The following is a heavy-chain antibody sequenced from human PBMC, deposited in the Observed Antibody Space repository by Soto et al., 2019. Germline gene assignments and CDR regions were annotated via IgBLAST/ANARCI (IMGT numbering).Heavy chain of an antibody. CDR1: DTTHW. V-gene: IGHV5-51*01. Sequence: PGESLKISCKASDTTHWIGWVRQKPGKGLEWMGIICPGDSDTKYSPSFQGQVTISVDKSISTAYLHWSSLKASDTATYYCARLVNYYFGMDVWGLGTTVTVSS. J-gene: IGHJ6*02. CDR2: ICPGDSDT. CDR3: ARLVNYYFGMDV.